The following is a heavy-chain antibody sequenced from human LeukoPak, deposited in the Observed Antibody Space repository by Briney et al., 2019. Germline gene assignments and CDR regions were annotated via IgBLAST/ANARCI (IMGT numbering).Heavy chain of an antibody. J-gene: IGHJ3*01. CDR2: ISAYKGNT. CDR1: GYTFSTYG. V-gene: IGHV1-18*01. CDR3: ARDLYYYGSGSYYDVFDV. Sequence: ASVKVSCKASGYTFSTYGISWVRQAPGQGLEWMGWISAYKGNTYYAQKLQGRVTMTTDTSTSTAYMELRSLRSDDTAIYYCARDLYYYGSGSYYDVFDVWGQGTMVPSLQ. D-gene: IGHD3-10*01.